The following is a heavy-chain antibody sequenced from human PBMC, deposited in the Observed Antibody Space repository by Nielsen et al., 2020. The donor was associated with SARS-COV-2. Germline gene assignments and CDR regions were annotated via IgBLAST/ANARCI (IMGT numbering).Heavy chain of an antibody. CDR2: IHHSGST. V-gene: IGHV4-34*01. J-gene: IGHJ5*02. CDR3: ARRPPRGMMVEAGIWFDP. CDR1: DGSFIGYF. Sequence: SETLSLTCAVSDGSFIGYFWTWIRQPPGKGLEWIGEIHHSGSTYYNPSLKSRVTMSVDTSENQVSLKLTSVTAADTGVYYCARRPPRGMMVEAGIWFDPWGQGTLVTVSS. D-gene: IGHD2-15*01.